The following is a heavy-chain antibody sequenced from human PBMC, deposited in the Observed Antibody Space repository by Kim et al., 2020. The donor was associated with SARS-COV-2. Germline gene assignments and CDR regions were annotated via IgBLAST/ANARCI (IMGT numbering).Heavy chain of an antibody. CDR2: IYSGGST. D-gene: IGHD6-19*01. CDR1: GFTVSSNY. V-gene: IGHV3-53*01. J-gene: IGHJ2*01. Sequence: GGSLRLSCAASGFTVSSNYMSWVRQAPGKGLEWVSVIYSGGSTYYADSVKGRFTISRDNSKNTLYLQMNSLRAEDTAVYYCAREGAGGSSGWDGWYFDLWGRGTLVTVSS. CDR3: AREGAGGSSGWDGWYFDL.